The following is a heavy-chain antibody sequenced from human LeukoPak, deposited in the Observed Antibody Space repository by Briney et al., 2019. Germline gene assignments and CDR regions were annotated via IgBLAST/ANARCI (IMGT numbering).Heavy chain of an antibody. V-gene: IGHV1-69*05. D-gene: IGHD3-9*01. CDR2: IIPIFGTA. J-gene: IGHJ4*02. Sequence: SVKVSCKDSGGTFSSYAISWVRQAPGQGLEWMGGIIPIFGTANYAQKFQGRVTITTDESTSTAYMELSSLRSEDTAVYYCARGSRSIYDILTGPLDYWGQGTLVTVSS. CDR1: GGTFSSYA. CDR3: ARGSRSIYDILTGPLDY.